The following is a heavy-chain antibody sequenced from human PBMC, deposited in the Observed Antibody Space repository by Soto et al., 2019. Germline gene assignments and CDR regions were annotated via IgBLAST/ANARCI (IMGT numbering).Heavy chain of an antibody. Sequence: QVQLVESGGGEVQPGRSLRLSCAASGFTFSSYSIHWVRQAPGKGLEWVAEIWFDGSNKFYADSVKGRFTISRDNFKNTVYLQMNSLRVEDTAVYFCARDDSSGYLVDYWGQGTLVTVSS. J-gene: IGHJ4*02. V-gene: IGHV3-33*01. CDR1: GFTFSSYS. CDR2: IWFDGSNK. D-gene: IGHD3-22*01. CDR3: ARDDSSGYLVDY.